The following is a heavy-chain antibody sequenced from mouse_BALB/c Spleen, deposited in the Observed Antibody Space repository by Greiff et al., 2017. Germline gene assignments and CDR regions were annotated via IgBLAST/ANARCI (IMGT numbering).Heavy chain of an antibody. Sequence: VQLQQSGPGLVAPSQSLSITCTVSGFSLTGYGVNWVRQPPGKGLEWLGMIWGDGSTDYNSALKSRLSISKYNSKSQVFLKMNSLQTDDTARYYSANYGDYPYFDYWGQGTTLTVSS. CDR3: ANYGDYPYFDY. J-gene: IGHJ2*01. D-gene: IGHD2-13*01. V-gene: IGHV2-6-7*01. CDR1: GFSLTGYG. CDR2: IWGDGST.